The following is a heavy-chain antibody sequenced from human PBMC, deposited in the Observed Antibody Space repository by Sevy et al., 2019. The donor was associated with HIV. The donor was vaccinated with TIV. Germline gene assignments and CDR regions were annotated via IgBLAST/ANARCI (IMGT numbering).Heavy chain of an antibody. CDR3: VKDGGVRGVMRSAAFDI. CDR1: GFTFSSYA. J-gene: IGHJ3*02. CDR2: ISSNGGST. Sequence: GGSLRLSCSASGFTFSSYAMHWVRQAPGKGLEYVSAISSNGGSTYYADSVKGRFTISRDNSKNTLYLQMSSLRAEDTGVYYCVKDGGVRGVMRSAAFDIWGQGTMVTVSS. D-gene: IGHD3-10*01. V-gene: IGHV3-64D*06.